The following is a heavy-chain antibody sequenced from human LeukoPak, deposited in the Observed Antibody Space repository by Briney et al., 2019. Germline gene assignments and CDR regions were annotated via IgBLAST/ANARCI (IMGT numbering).Heavy chain of an antibody. CDR1: GGTFSSYA. CDR3: ASTAPGGYSGYQPLDY. J-gene: IGHJ4*02. Sequence: SVKVSCKASGGTFSSYAISWVRQAPGQGLEWMGGIIPIFGAANYAQKFQGRVTITADKSTSTAYMELSSLRPEDTAVYYCASTAPGGYSGYQPLDYWGQGTLVTVSS. D-gene: IGHD5-12*01. CDR2: IIPIFGAA. V-gene: IGHV1-69*06.